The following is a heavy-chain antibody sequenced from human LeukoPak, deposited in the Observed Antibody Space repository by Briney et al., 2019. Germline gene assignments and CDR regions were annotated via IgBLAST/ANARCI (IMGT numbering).Heavy chain of an antibody. Sequence: ASVKVSCKASGYTFTCYYMHWVRQAPGHGLEWMGWISPNSGGTNYAQKFQGRVTMTRDTSISTAYMELSRLRSDDTAVYYCARERYGAAAGTKGYNWFDPWGQGTLVTVSS. CDR3: ARERYGAAAGTKGYNWFDP. J-gene: IGHJ5*02. CDR2: ISPNSGGT. CDR1: GYTFTCYY. D-gene: IGHD6-13*01. V-gene: IGHV1-2*02.